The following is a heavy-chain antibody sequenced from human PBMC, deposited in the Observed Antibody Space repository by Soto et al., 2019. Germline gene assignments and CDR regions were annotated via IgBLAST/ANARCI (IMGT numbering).Heavy chain of an antibody. CDR1: GFTFTSSA. J-gene: IGHJ4*02. CDR3: AASGRAAAGPDY. D-gene: IGHD6-13*01. Sequence: ASVKVSCKASGFTFTSSAVQWVRQARGQRLEWIGWIVVGSGNTNYAQKFQERVTITRDMSTSTAYMELSSLRSEDTAVYCCAASGRAAAGPDYWGQGTMGTVSS. V-gene: IGHV1-58*01. CDR2: IVVGSGNT.